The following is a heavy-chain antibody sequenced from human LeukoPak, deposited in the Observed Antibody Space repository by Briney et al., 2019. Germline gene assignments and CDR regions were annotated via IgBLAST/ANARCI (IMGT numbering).Heavy chain of an antibody. CDR2: IYPGDSDT. D-gene: IGHD3-10*01. CDR3: ARQHGSGSYYSRAIDY. J-gene: IGHJ4*02. CDR1: GYSFTTYW. V-gene: IGHV5-51*01. Sequence: GESLKISCEASGYSFTTYWIGWVRQMPGEGLEWMGIIYPGDSDTRYSPSFQGQVTISADKSISTAYLQWSSLKASDTAMYYCARQHGSGSYYSRAIDYWGQGTLVTVSS.